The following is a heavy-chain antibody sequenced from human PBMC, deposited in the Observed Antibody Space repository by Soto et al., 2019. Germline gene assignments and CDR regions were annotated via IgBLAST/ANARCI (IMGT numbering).Heavy chain of an antibody. J-gene: IGHJ4*02. CDR3: SRGILV. V-gene: IGHV4-31*03. CDR2: ISYGGST. D-gene: IGHD5-18*01. Sequence: QVQLQESGPGLVKPSQTLSLTCTVSGGSINSGGYCWSWIRQHPGKGLDWIGCISYGGSTSYNPYLKSRVTISVDKSKNQFSLKLTSVTAADTAVYYCSRGILVWGQGALITVSS. CDR1: GGSINSGGYC.